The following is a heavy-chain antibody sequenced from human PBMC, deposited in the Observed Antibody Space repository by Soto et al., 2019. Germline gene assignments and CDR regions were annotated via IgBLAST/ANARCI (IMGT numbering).Heavy chain of an antibody. Sequence: QVHLVESGGGVVQPGRSPRLSCAASGFTFSTYAMHWVRQAPGKGLEWVATISDDGTNKYYADSVKGRFTISRDNSKDTLYLQMNSLRAEDTAVYYCPREGHGDWFDPWGQGTLVTVSS. J-gene: IGHJ5*02. CDR3: PREGHGDWFDP. CDR1: GFTFSTYA. CDR2: ISDDGTNK. D-gene: IGHD3-10*01. V-gene: IGHV3-30-3*01.